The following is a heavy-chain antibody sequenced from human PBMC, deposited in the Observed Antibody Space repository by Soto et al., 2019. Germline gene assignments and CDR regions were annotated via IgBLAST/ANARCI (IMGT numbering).Heavy chain of an antibody. CDR3: ARDRSRIHDFWNRYYYYGMDV. Sequence: GASVKVSCKASGGTFSSYAISWVRQAPGQGLEWMGGIIPIFGTANYAQKFQGRVTITADESTSTAYMELSSLRSEDTAVYYCARDRSRIHDFWNRYYYYGMDVWGQGTTVTVSS. CDR2: IIPIFGTA. D-gene: IGHD1-1*01. V-gene: IGHV1-69*13. CDR1: GGTFSSYA. J-gene: IGHJ6*02.